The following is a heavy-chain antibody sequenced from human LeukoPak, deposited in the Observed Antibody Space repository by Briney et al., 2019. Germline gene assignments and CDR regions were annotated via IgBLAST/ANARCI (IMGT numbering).Heavy chain of an antibody. V-gene: IGHV4-59*12. J-gene: IGHJ5*02. Sequence: PSETLSLTCTVSGGSISSYYWSWIRQPPGKGLEWIGYIYYSGSTNYNPSLKSRVTMSVDTSKNQFSLKLSSVTAADTAVYYCARDGWESSSWYEGWFDPWGQGTLVTVSS. CDR3: ARDGWESSSWYEGWFDP. CDR1: GGSISSYY. D-gene: IGHD6-13*01. CDR2: IYYSGST.